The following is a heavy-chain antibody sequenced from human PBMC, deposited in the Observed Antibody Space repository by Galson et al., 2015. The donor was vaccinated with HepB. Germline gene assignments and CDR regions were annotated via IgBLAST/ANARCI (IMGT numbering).Heavy chain of an antibody. D-gene: IGHD2-8*01. CDR2: ISYDGSYE. CDR1: GFTFSNYA. CDR3: VRDGIVLMVYDKLQY. J-gene: IGHJ4*02. Sequence: SLRLSCAASGFTFSNYAMHWVRQAPGKGLEWVAVISYDGSYEYHAGSVKGRFTISRDNSKNTLYLQMSSLRADDTAVYYCVRDGIVLMVYDKLQYWGQGTLVTVSS. V-gene: IGHV3-30*04.